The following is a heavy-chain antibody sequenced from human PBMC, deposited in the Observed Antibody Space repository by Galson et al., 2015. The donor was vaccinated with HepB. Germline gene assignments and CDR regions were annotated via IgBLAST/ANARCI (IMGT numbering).Heavy chain of an antibody. V-gene: IGHV3-15*07. Sequence: SLRLSCAASGFTFSNAWMNWVRQAPGKGLEWVGHIKSKTDGGTTDYAAPVRGRFTISRDDSKTTLYLQMNSLKTEDTAVYFCTTDLYDFWSGSQDFFYYYMDVWGKGTTVTVSS. J-gene: IGHJ6*03. CDR2: IKSKTDGGTT. CDR3: TTDLYDFWSGSQDFFYYYMDV. D-gene: IGHD3-3*01. CDR1: GFTFSNAW.